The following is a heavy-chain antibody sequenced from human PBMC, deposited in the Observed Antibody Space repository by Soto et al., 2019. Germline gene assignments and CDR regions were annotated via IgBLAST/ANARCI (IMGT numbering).Heavy chain of an antibody. CDR3: AKREYLYDSPGALDP. Sequence: QVQMVESGGGVVHPGRSLRLSCVASGFTFSTYDIHWVRQAPGKGLEWVAVTSYDGSKRYYAESVVGRFTISRDNSKNTVDLQMNSLRAEDTAISYCAKREYLYDSPGALDPWGQGTLVTVSS. D-gene: IGHD3-22*01. V-gene: IGHV3-30*18. J-gene: IGHJ5*02. CDR1: GFTFSTYD. CDR2: TSYDGSKR.